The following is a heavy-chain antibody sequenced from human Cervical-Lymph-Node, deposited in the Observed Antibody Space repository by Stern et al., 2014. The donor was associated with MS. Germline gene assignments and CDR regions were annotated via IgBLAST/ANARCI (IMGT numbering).Heavy chain of an antibody. CDR3: SKSPYDYSNYADYYGMDV. Sequence: QVQLVQSGAEVKKPGASVKVSCKASGYTFTSYGISLVRQAPGQGLEWMGWISAYNGNTNYAQKLQGRVTMTTDTSTSTAYMELRSLRSDDTAVYYCSKSPYDYSNYADYYGMDVWGQGTTVTVSS. J-gene: IGHJ6*02. CDR1: GYTFTSYG. CDR2: ISAYNGNT. V-gene: IGHV1-18*04. D-gene: IGHD4-11*01.